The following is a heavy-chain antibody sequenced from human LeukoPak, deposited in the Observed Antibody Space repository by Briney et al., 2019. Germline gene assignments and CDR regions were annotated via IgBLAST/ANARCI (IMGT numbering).Heavy chain of an antibody. J-gene: IGHJ4*02. D-gene: IGHD3-10*01. Sequence: PGGSLRLSCAASGFTFSSYAMSWVRQAPGKGLEWVAVISYGGSNKYYADSVKGRFTISRDNSENTLYLQMNSLRAEDTAVYYCVGLQGELFQSGDYWGQGTLVTVSS. CDR3: VGLQGELFQSGDY. CDR2: ISYGGSNK. V-gene: IGHV3-30-3*01. CDR1: GFTFSSYA.